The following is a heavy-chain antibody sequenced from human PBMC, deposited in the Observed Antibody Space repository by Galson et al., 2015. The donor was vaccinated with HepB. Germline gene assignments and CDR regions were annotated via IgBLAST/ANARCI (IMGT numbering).Heavy chain of an antibody. D-gene: IGHD1-26*01. Sequence: SLRLSCAASGFTFSSYVIHWVRKALGKGLEMVTVMSYDGSNKYYADTVKGRFTISIDNSRNTLYLQMNSLRAEDMAVYYCATELVVPTFDYLGQVTMVTVSS. CDR1: GFTFSSYV. J-gene: IGHJ4*02. CDR2: MSYDGSNK. CDR3: ATELVVPTFDY. V-gene: IGHV3-30*03.